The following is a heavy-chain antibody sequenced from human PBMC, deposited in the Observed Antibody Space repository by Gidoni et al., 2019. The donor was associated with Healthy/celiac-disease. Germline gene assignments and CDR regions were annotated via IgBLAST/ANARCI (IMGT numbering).Heavy chain of an antibody. CDR3: ATYLVTKGKYYFDY. CDR2: IYHSGST. Sequence: QMQLPESGSALVKPSQTLSLTCAVYDCSISSGGYSWSWIRQPPGKGLEWIGYIYHSGSTYYNPCLKSRVTISVDRSKNQFSLKLSSVTAADTDVYYCATYLVTKGKYYFDYWGQGTLVTVSS. D-gene: IGHD2-21*01. V-gene: IGHV4-30-2*01. J-gene: IGHJ4*02. CDR1: DCSISSGGYS.